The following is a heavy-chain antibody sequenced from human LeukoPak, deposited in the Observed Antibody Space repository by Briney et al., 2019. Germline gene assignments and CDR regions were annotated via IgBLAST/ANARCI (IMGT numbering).Heavy chain of an antibody. V-gene: IGHV4-39*01. Sequence: SETLSLTCTVSGGSISSSSYHWGWIRQPPGKGLEWIGSIYYSGSTYYNPSLKSRVTISVDTSKNQFSLKLSSVTAADTAVYYCARLRSNWFDPWGQGTLVTVSS. CDR3: ARLRSNWFDP. CDR2: IYYSGST. CDR1: GGSISSSSYH. J-gene: IGHJ5*02.